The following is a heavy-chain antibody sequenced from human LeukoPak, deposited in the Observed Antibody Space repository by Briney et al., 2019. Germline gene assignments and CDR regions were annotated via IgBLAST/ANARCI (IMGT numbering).Heavy chain of an antibody. CDR1: GYSFTSYW. Sequence: GESLKISCKGSGYSFTSYWIGWVRQMPGKGLEWMGIIYPGDSDTRYSPSFQGQVTISADKSISTAHLQWSSLKASDSAMYYCARASHYGSGSYYGDYWGQGTLVTVSS. CDR2: IYPGDSDT. V-gene: IGHV5-51*01. J-gene: IGHJ4*02. CDR3: ARASHYGSGSYYGDY. D-gene: IGHD3-10*01.